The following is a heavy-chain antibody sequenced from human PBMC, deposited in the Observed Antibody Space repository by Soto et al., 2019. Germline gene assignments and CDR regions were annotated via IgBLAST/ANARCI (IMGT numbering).Heavy chain of an antibody. CDR2: ISSSGSGI. CDR3: ARAYSDAFDI. D-gene: IGHD2-15*01. Sequence: AGGSLRLSCAASGFTLSDYYMTWIRQAPGKGLEWVSYISSSGSGIYYPDSVKGRFTISRDNAKKSLYLQMSSLRAEDTAVYYCARAYSDAFDIWGQGTMVTVSS. CDR1: GFTLSDYY. V-gene: IGHV3-11*01. J-gene: IGHJ3*02.